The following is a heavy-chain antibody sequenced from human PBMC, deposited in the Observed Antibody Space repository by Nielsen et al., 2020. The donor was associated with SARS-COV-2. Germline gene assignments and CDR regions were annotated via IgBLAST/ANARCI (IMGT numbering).Heavy chain of an antibody. V-gene: IGHV4-4*02. CDR1: GGSISSSNW. D-gene: IGHD2-8*01. CDR3: ARENVGYCTNGVCYLYYGMDV. CDR2: IYHSGST. J-gene: IGHJ6*02. Sequence: SETLSLTCAVSGGSISSSNWWSWVRQPPGKGLEWIGEIYHSGSTNYNPSLKSRVTISVDTSKNQFSLKLSSVTAADTAVYYCARENVGYCTNGVCYLYYGMDVWGQGTTVTVSS.